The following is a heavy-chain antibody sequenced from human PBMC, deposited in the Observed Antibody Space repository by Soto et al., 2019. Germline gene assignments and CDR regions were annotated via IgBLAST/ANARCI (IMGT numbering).Heavy chain of an antibody. Sequence: QITLKESGPTLVNPTQTLTLTCTFSGFSLSTSGAAVGWIRQPPGKALEWLALVYWDDDKRYSPSIKNRVTITKDPSKNQVVLTLTNAEPVDTATYYGAHRQLVTCFGLVTQTDVWFDSWGQGTLVTVPS. D-gene: IGHD3-3*01. J-gene: IGHJ5*01. CDR2: VYWDDDK. CDR1: GFSLSTSGAA. V-gene: IGHV2-5*02. CDR3: AHRQLVTCFGLVTQTDVWFDS.